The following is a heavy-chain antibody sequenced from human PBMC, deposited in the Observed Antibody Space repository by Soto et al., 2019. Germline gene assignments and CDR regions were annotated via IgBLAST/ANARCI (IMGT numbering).Heavy chain of an antibody. CDR1: GVSISNYY. J-gene: IGHJ5*02. D-gene: IGHD3-10*01. V-gene: IGHV4-59*08. CDR2: IYYSGST. Sequence: SETLSLTCAVSGVSISNYYWSWIRQPPGKGLEWIGYIYYSGSTNYNPSLKSRVTISVDTSKNQFSLRLSSVTAADTAVYYCARRVQANGVITQDNWLAPWGQGTRVTVSS. CDR3: ARRVQANGVITQDNWLAP.